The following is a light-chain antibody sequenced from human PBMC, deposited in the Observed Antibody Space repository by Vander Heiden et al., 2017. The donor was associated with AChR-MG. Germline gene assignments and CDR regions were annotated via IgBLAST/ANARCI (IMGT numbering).Light chain of an antibody. Sequence: HSALTQPPSASGSLGQPLTISCTGTRSDVGVYNYVSGYQQHPGKAPRLMIYEVSKRPSGVPDRFSGSKSGNTASLTVSGLQAEDEADYYCSSYAGSNNLKFGGGTRLTVL. CDR1: RSDVGVYNY. J-gene: IGLJ2*01. CDR2: EVS. CDR3: SSYAGSNNLK. V-gene: IGLV2-8*01.